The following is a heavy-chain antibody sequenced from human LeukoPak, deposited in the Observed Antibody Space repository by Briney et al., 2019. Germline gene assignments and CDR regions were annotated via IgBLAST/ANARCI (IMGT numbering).Heavy chain of an antibody. CDR1: GFTVSSSY. CDR3: AQDGFDYYDSSGYYHFDY. CDR2: ISTRGGGI. D-gene: IGHD3-22*01. V-gene: IGHV3-23*01. J-gene: IGHJ4*02. Sequence: GGSLRLSCAASGFTVSSSYMSWVRQAPGKGLEWVSGISTRGGGIYYADSVKGRFTISRDNSKNTLFVQMNSLRVEDTAVYYCAQDGFDYYDSSGYYHFDYWGQGTLVTVSS.